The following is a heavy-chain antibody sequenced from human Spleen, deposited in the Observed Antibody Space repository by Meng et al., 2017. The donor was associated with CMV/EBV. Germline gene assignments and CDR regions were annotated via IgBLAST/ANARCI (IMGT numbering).Heavy chain of an antibody. CDR1: GFTIGANY. CDR3: AFTYGRSFDY. V-gene: IGHV3-66*02. Sequence: GESLKISCAASGFTIGANYMTWVRQAPGKGLEWISSIYSGGSQNYAESVEGRFTISKDYSRNTLHLQMNSLRVEDTAVYYCAFTYGRSFDYWGPGTLVTVSS. D-gene: IGHD2-8*01. J-gene: IGHJ4*02. CDR2: IYSGGSQ.